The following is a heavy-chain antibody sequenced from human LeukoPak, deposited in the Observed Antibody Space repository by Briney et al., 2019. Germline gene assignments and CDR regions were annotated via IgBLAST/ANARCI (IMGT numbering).Heavy chain of an antibody. V-gene: IGHV3-21*01. CDR2: ISSSSSYI. D-gene: IGHD1-7*01. Sequence: GGSLRLSCAASGFTFSSYGMNWVRQAPGKGLEWVSSISSSSSYIYYADSVKGRFTISRDNAKNSLYLQMNSLRAEDTAVYYCARDRSNWNYGGDYWGQGTLVTVSS. CDR3: ARDRSNWNYGGDY. J-gene: IGHJ4*02. CDR1: GFTFSSYG.